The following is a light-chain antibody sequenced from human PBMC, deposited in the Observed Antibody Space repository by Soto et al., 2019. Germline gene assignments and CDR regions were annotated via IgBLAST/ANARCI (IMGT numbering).Light chain of an antibody. V-gene: IGKV3-11*01. J-gene: IGKJ1*01. CDR2: DAS. Sequence: EIVLTQSPATLSLSPGERATLSCRASPSVSSYLAWYQQKAGQAPRLLIYDASNRATGIPARFSGSGSGTDFTLTISSLEPEDFAVYYCQQRSNWPWTLGQGTKVEIK. CDR1: PSVSSY. CDR3: QQRSNWPWT.